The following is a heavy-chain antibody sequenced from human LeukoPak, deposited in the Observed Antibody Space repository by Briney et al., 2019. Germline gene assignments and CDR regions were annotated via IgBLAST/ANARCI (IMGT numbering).Heavy chain of an antibody. J-gene: IGHJ4*02. CDR2: INWNSGTI. V-gene: IGHV3-9*03. CDR1: GFIFDDYA. Sequence: PGRSLRLSCAASGFIFDDYAMHWGRQAPGKGLEWVSGINWNSGTIGYADSVKGRFTISRDNAKNSLYLQMNSLRADDMAFYYCARDRFRYCSGAYCSHFEFWGQGTLVSVSS. D-gene: IGHD2-15*01. CDR3: ARDRFRYCSGAYCSHFEF.